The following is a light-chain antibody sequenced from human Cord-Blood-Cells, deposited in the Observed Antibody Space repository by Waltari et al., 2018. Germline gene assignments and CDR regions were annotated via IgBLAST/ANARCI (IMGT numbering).Light chain of an antibody. J-gene: IGLJ3*02. CDR1: TGAVTSGYY. CDR3: LLYYGGAWV. Sequence: QTVVTQEPSLTVSPGGTVTLTCASSTGAVTSGYYPNWFQQKPGQAPGALIYSTSNKHSWTPARFSGSLLGGKAGLTLSGVQPEDEAEYYCLLYYGGAWVFGGGTKLTVL. V-gene: IGLV7-43*01. CDR2: STS.